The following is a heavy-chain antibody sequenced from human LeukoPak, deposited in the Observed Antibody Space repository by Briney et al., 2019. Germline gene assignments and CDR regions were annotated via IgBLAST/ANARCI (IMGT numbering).Heavy chain of an antibody. Sequence: GGSLRLSCEASGFIFSSYSMNWVRQAPGKGLEWVSSITGSSSHIYYADSLRGRFTISRDNAKNSVYLQMNSLRVEDTAVYHCTKGGFGEFPDYWGQGTLVTVSS. J-gene: IGHJ4*02. CDR1: GFIFSSYS. CDR3: TKGGFGEFPDY. D-gene: IGHD3-10*01. CDR2: ITGSSSHI. V-gene: IGHV3-21*01.